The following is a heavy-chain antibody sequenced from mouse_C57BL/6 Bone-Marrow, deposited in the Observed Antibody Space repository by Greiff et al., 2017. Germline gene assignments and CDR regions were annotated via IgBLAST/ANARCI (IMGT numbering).Heavy chain of an antibody. Sequence: QVQLQQPGAELVMPGASVKLSCKASGYTFTSYWMHWVKQRPGQGLEWIGEIDPSDSYTNYNQQFKGKSTLTVAKYSSTAYMQLSSLTSEDSAVYYCARYYGYDLDYWGQGTTLTVSS. D-gene: IGHD2-2*01. V-gene: IGHV1-69*01. J-gene: IGHJ2*01. CDR1: GYTFTSYW. CDR3: ARYYGYDLDY. CDR2: IDPSDSYT.